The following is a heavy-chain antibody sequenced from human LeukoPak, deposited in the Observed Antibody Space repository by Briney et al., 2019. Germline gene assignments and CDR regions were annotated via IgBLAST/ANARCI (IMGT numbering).Heavy chain of an antibody. CDR1: GFTFSSYG. J-gene: IGHJ4*02. CDR2: IRYDGSNK. D-gene: IGHD3-16*01. CDR3: AKDPARGGGPYFDY. V-gene: IGHV3-30*02. Sequence: GGSLRLXCAASGFTFSSYGMHWVRQAPGKGLEWVAFIRYDGSNKYYADSVKGRFTIFRDNSKNTLYLQMNSLTTEDTAVYYCAKDPARGGGPYFDYWGQGTLVTVSS.